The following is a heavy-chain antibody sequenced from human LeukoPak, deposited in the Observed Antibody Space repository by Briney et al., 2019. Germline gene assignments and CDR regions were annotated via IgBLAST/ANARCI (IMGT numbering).Heavy chain of an antibody. V-gene: IGHV3-49*04. J-gene: IGHJ3*02. CDR1: GFMFGDYA. Sequence: GRSLRLSCTASGFMFGDYAMNWVRQAPGKGLEWVGLLRSKALAETIEYDASVRGRFTISRDDSNTIAYLQMNRLETEDTAVYYCARAEMEYNWNDAAAFDIWGQGTMVTVSS. CDR3: ARAEMEYNWNDAAAFDI. D-gene: IGHD1-1*01. CDR2: LRSKALAETI.